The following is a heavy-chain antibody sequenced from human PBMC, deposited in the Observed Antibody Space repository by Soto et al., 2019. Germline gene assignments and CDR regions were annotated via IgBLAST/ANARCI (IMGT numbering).Heavy chain of an antibody. D-gene: IGHD3-16*01. V-gene: IGHV1-69*06. CDR2: IIPIFGTA. CDR3: ARDWGPYWFDS. CDR1: GGTLSSYA. Sequence: SVRVSCKASGGTLSSYAISWVRQAPGQGLEWMGGIIPIFGTANYAQKFQGRGTITADKSTSTAYMELSSLRSEGTAVYYCARDWGPYWFDSWGQGILVTVSS. J-gene: IGHJ5*01.